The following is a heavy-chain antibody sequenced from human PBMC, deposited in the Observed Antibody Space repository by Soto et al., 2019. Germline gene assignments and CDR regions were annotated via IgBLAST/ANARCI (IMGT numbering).Heavy chain of an antibody. Sequence: VQLLESGGGLVQPGGSLRLSCAASGFTLSSSAVRWVRQVPGKGLEWISSISGSGDKTFNADSVKGRFTISRDNSKHTLYLQMNTLRAEDTAIYYCVTGSGYWGQGTLVTVSS. V-gene: IGHV3-23*01. CDR3: VTGSGY. D-gene: IGHD3-10*01. CDR2: ISGSGDKT. J-gene: IGHJ4*02. CDR1: GFTLSSSA.